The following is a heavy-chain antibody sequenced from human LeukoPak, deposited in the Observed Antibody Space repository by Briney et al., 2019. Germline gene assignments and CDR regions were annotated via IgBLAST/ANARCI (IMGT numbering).Heavy chain of an antibody. CDR1: GYSISSGYY. CDR2: IYHSGST. CDR3: ASPKIATITEEIDY. V-gene: IGHV4-38-2*02. J-gene: IGHJ4*02. D-gene: IGHD5-24*01. Sequence: SETLTLTCTVSGYSISSGYYWGWIRQPPGKGLEWIGSIYHSGSTYYNPSLKSRVTISVDTSKNQFSLKLSSVTAADTAVYYCASPKIATITEEIDYWGQGTLVTVSS.